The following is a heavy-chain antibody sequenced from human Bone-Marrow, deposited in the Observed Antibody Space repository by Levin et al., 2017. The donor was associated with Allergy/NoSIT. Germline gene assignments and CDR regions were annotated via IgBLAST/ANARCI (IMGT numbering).Heavy chain of an antibody. D-gene: IGHD2-2*01. V-gene: IGHV3-7*04. Sequence: GESLKISCAASGFTFSSSWMSWVRQAPGKGLEWVANIKQDGSEKYYVDSVKGRFTISRDNAKNSLYLQMNSLRAEDSAAYYCARDGRSAATPSWWGQGTLVTVSS. CDR3: ARDGRSAATPSW. J-gene: IGHJ4*02. CDR2: IKQDGSEK. CDR1: GFTFSSSW.